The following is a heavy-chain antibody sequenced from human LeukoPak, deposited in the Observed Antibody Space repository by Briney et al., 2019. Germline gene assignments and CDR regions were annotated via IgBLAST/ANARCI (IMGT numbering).Heavy chain of an antibody. CDR1: GFTFSSYS. V-gene: IGHV3-21*01. J-gene: IGHJ6*02. CDR3: ARRKGPPRYYGSGSSNYYYGMDV. Sequence: GGSLRLSCAASGFTFSSYSMNWVRQAPGKGLEWVSSISSSSIYIYYADSVKGRFTISRDNAKNSLYLQMNSLRAEDTAVYYCARRKGPPRYYGSGSSNYYYGMDVWGQGTTVTVSS. D-gene: IGHD3-10*01. CDR2: ISSSSIYI.